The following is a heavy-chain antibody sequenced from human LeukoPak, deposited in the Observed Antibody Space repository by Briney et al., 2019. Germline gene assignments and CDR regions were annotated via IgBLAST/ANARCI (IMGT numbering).Heavy chain of an antibody. V-gene: IGHV4-34*01. J-gene: IGHJ3*02. CDR3: ARSYCGGDCYPHDAFDI. Sequence: SETLSLTCAVYGGSFSGYYWSWIRQPPGKGLEWIGEINHSGSTNYNPSLKSRVTISVDTYKNQFSLKLSSVTAADTAVYYCARSYCGGDCYPHDAFDIWGQGTMVTVSS. D-gene: IGHD2-21*02. CDR1: GGSFSGYY. CDR2: INHSGST.